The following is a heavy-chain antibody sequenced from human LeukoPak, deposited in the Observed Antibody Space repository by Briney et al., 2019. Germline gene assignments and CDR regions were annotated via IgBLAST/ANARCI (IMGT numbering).Heavy chain of an antibody. J-gene: IGHJ3*02. CDR1: GFTFSSYW. D-gene: IGHD3-16*02. CDR3: ARASYDYVWGSYRPDAFDI. V-gene: IGHV3-74*01. CDR2: INSDGSST. Sequence: GGSLRLSCAASGFTFSSYWMHWVRQAPGKGLVWVSRINSDGSSTSYADSVKGRFTISRDNAKNTLYLQMNSLRAEDTAVYYCARASYDYVWGSYRPDAFDIWGQGTMATVSS.